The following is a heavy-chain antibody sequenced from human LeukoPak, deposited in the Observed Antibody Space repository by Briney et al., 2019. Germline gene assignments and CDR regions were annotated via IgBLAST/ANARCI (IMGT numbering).Heavy chain of an antibody. V-gene: IGHV3-64D*06. D-gene: IGHD6-19*01. CDR3: VNQISGWVY. CDR2: ISRNGDST. J-gene: IGHJ4*02. Sequence: GSLRLSCSASGFXFSNFAMHWVRQAPGKGLEYVSAISRNGDSTYYADSVKGRFTISRDNSKNTLYLQMSSLRTEDTAVYYCVNQISGWVYWGQGTLVTVSS. CDR1: GFXFSNFA.